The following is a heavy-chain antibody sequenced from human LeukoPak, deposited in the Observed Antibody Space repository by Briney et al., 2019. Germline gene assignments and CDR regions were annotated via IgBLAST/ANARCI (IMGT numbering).Heavy chain of an antibody. J-gene: IGHJ3*01. CDR3: AKDFVRGTLTGAFDV. CDR2: LSSSSSTV. CDR1: GFTFSTYN. Sequence: PGGFLRLSCAASGFTFSTYNMIWVRQAPGKGLEWVSYLSSSSSTVYYADSVKGRFTISRDNSKNTVYLQMSSLRVEDTALYYCAKDFVRGTLTGAFDVWGRGAMVTVST. D-gene: IGHD3-10*01. V-gene: IGHV3-48*01.